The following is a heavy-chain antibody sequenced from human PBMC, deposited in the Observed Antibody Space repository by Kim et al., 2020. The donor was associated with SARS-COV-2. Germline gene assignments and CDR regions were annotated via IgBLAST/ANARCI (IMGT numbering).Heavy chain of an antibody. D-gene: IGHD2-15*01. V-gene: IGHV1-3*01. Sequence: NGNTKYSQKFQGRVTITRDTSASTAYMDLSSLRSEDTAVYYCARKDTMDVWGQGTTVTVSS. J-gene: IGHJ6*02. CDR2: NGNT. CDR3: ARKDTMDV.